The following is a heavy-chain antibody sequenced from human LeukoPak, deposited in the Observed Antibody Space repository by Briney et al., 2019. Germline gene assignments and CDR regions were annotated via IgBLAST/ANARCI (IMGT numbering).Heavy chain of an antibody. D-gene: IGHD6-19*01. V-gene: IGHV3-13*01. CDR1: GFTFSSYD. Sequence: SGGSLRLSCAASGFTFSSYDMHWVRQATRKGLEWVSAIGTAGDTYYPGSVKGRFTISRENAKNSLYLQMNSLRAGDTAVYYCARTYSSGWSVYAFDIWGQGTMVTVSS. CDR2: IGTAGDT. CDR3: ARTYSSGWSVYAFDI. J-gene: IGHJ3*02.